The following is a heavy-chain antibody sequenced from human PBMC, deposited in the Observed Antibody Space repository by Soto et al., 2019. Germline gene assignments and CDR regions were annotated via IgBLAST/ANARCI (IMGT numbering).Heavy chain of an antibody. V-gene: IGHV5-10-1*01. CDR2: IDPSDSYT. J-gene: IGHJ6*02. CDR1: GYSFTSYW. Sequence: GESLKISCKGPGYSFTSYWISWVRQMPGKGLEWMGRIDPSDSYTNYSPSFQGHVTISADKPISTAYLQWSSLKASDTAMYYCARHSYCSSTSCYTVYYYGMDVWGQGTTVTVSS. D-gene: IGHD2-2*02. CDR3: ARHSYCSSTSCYTVYYYGMDV.